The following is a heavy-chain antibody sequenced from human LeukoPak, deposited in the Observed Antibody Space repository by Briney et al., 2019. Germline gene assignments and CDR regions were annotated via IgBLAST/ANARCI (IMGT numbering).Heavy chain of an antibody. CDR1: GYPFTTYE. Sequence: ASVKVSCKTSGYPFTTYEINWVRQATGQGLEWMGWVHPDTGYADYAQKFQGRVTMTSDTSISTAYMELSSLRSDDTAVYFCARGPRNDPWGQGTLVTVSS. CDR3: ARGPRNDP. D-gene: IGHD1-14*01. J-gene: IGHJ5*02. V-gene: IGHV1-8*01. CDR2: VHPDTGYA.